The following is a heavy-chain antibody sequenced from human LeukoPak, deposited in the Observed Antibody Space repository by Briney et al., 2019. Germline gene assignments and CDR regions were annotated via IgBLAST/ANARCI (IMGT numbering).Heavy chain of an antibody. CDR2: VHDSGST. J-gene: IGHJ6*03. CDR1: GGPMNTYS. D-gene: IGHD6-13*01. CDR3: ARAARGGFLAADPMDV. V-gene: IGHV4-59*01. Sequence: SETLSLTCSLPGGPMNTYSWRAVPQPPGKGLEWIGYVHDSGSTDYNPSLKSRVTISVDMSKNQFSLKLISVNAADTAVYYFARAARGGFLAADPMDVWGNGTTVTVSS.